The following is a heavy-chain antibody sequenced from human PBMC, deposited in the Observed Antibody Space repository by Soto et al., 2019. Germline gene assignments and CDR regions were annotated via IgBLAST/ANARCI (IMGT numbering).Heavy chain of an antibody. V-gene: IGHV3-21*01. CDR3: ARGQVTGIPRDYHYGMDV. J-gene: IGHJ6*02. Sequence: GGSLRLSCAASGFTFSSYSMNWVRQAPGKGLEWVSSISSSSSYIYYADSVKGRFTISRDNAKNSLYLQMNSLRAEDTAVYYCARGQVTGIPRDYHYGMDVWGQGTTVTVSS. CDR1: GFTFSSYS. CDR2: ISSSSSYI. D-gene: IGHD1-20*01.